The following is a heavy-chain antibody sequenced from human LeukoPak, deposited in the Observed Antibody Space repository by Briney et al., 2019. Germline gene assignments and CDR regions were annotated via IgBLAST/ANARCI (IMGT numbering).Heavy chain of an antibody. CDR2: ISYDGSNK. CDR1: GFTFSSYG. Sequence: GGSLRLSCAASGFTFSSYGMHWVRQAPGKGLEWVAVISYDGSNKYYADSVKGRFTISRDNSKNTLYLQMNSLRAEDTAVYYCARTGIGMDVWGQGTTVTVSS. CDR3: ARTGIGMDV. V-gene: IGHV3-30*03. J-gene: IGHJ6*02.